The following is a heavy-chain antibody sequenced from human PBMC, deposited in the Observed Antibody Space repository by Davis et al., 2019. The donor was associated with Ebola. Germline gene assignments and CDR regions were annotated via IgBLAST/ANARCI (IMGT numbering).Heavy chain of an antibody. CDR3: ARSKYGGYAPGKY. Sequence: SQTLSLTCAVYGGSFSGHYWNWIRQPPGKGLEWIGEINHSGSTNYNPSLKSRVTISVDTSKNQFSLKLKSVTAADTAVYYCARSKYGGYAPGKYWGQGTLATVSS. V-gene: IGHV4-34*01. CDR2: INHSGST. D-gene: IGHD5-12*01. CDR1: GGSFSGHY. J-gene: IGHJ4*02.